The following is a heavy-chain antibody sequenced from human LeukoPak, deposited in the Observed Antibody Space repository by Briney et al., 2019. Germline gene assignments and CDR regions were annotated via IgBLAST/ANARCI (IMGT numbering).Heavy chain of an antibody. Sequence: GGSLRLSCAAPGFTFSSYAMSWVRQAPGKGLEWVAFIRYDGSNKYYADSVKGRFTISRDNSKNTLYLQMNSLRAEDTAVYYCAKGFMFDPWGQGTLVTVSS. CDR2: IRYDGSNK. CDR1: GFTFSSYA. V-gene: IGHV3-30*02. CDR3: AKGFMFDP. J-gene: IGHJ5*02.